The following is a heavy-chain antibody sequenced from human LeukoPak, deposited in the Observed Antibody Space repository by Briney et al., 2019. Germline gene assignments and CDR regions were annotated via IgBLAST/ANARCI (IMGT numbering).Heavy chain of an antibody. Sequence: SETLSLTCAVPGYSISSAYYWGWIRQPPGKGLEWIGSIYHSGSTYYNPSLKSRVTISVDTSKKQFSMKLRSVTAEETAVYYCARDVSPMEYQLLMGTADWFDPWGQGTLVTVSS. CDR2: IYHSGST. D-gene: IGHD2-2*01. J-gene: IGHJ5*02. CDR1: GYSISSAYY. V-gene: IGHV4-38-2*02. CDR3: ARDVSPMEYQLLMGTADWFDP.